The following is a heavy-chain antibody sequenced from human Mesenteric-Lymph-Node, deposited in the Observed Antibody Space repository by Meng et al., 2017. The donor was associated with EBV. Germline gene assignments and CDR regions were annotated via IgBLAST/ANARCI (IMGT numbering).Heavy chain of an antibody. V-gene: IGHV2-5*02. D-gene: IGHD1-26*01. J-gene: IGHJ4*02. CDR1: GFSLSTSGVG. CDR2: IYWDDDK. Sequence: QITLRLSGTPLLKPTHPLTLSCTFAGFSLSTSGVGVCCSRQPAGKALECLALIYWDDDKRYRSSLKRRLTITKDTYKNQFLHTTTNMDPVNTANYCCARSPYSWKFDFWGQGTLVTVSS. CDR3: ARSPYSWKFDF.